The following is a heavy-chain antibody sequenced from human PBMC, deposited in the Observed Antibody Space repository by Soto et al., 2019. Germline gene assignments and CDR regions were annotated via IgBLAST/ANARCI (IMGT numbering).Heavy chain of an antibody. Sequence: SVKVSCKASGGAFISYRINWVRQAPGQGLEWVGGIVPIYRTADYAQKFQGRVTITADESARTSYMELRSLKASDTAMYYCARHGHIAAAGTWPPNNWSDPWGQGTLVTVSS. J-gene: IGHJ5*02. CDR3: ARHGHIAAAGTWPPNNWSDP. CDR1: GGAFISYR. D-gene: IGHD6-13*01. CDR2: IVPIYRTA. V-gene: IGHV1-69*13.